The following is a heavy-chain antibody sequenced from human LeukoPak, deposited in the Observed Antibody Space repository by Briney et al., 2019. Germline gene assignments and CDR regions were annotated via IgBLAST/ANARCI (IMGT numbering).Heavy chain of an antibody. CDR3: ARDRDGIPFGY. D-gene: IGHD3-10*01. CDR1: GGSVSSGGYY. V-gene: IGHV4-30-2*01. J-gene: IGHJ4*02. Sequence: SETLSLTCTVSGGSVSSGGYYWNWMRQPPGKGLEWIGYVYHSGVTYYNPSLKSRVTISVDGSKNQFSLKLSSVTAADTAVYYCARDRDGIPFGYWGQGTLVTVSS. CDR2: VYHSGVT.